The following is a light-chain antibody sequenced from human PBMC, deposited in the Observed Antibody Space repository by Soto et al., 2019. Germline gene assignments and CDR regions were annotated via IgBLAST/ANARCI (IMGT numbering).Light chain of an antibody. J-gene: IGKJ4*01. CDR3: QQRSNWPLT. CDR1: QSISSH. Sequence: EFVLTQSPATLSLSPGERVTLSCRASQSISSHLAWYQQKPGQAPRLLMYDASNRATGIPARFSGSGSGTDFTLTISSLEPEDFAVYYCQQRSNWPLTFGGGTKVEIK. CDR2: DAS. V-gene: IGKV3-11*01.